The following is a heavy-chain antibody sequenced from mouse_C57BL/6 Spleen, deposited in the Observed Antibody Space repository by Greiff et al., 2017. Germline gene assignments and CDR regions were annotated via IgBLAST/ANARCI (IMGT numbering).Heavy chain of an antibody. CDR2: IYPSDSET. CDR1: GYTFTSYW. V-gene: IGHV1-61*01. Sequence: VQLQQPGAELVRPGSSVKLSCKASGYTFTSYWMDWVKQRPGQGLEWIGNIYPSDSETHYNQKFKDKATLTVDKSSSTAYMQLSSLTSEDSAVYYCARRHIYYGNSYYFDYWGQGTTLTVSS. CDR3: ARRHIYYGNSYYFDY. J-gene: IGHJ2*01. D-gene: IGHD2-1*01.